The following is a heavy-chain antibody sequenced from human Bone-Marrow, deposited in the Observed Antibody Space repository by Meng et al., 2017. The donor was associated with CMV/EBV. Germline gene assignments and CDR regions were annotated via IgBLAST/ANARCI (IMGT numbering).Heavy chain of an antibody. CDR3: ARDSFGVAHYGMDV. D-gene: IGHD3-3*01. V-gene: IGHV3-7*01. CDR1: GFTFSSYW. Sequence: GESLKISCAASGFTFSSYWMSWVRQAPGKGLEWVANIKQDGSEKYYVDSVKGRFTISRDNAKNSLYLQMNSLRAEDTAVYYCARDSFGVAHYGMDVWGQGTTVTLYS. J-gene: IGHJ6*02. CDR2: IKQDGSEK.